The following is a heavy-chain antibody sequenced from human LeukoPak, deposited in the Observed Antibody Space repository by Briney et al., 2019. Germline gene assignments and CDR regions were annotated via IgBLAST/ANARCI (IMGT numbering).Heavy chain of an antibody. CDR1: GFTFSSYG. Sequence: GGSLRLSCAASGFTFSSYGMHWVRQAPGKGLEWVAVISYDGSNKYYADSVKGRFTISRDNSKNTLYLQVNSLRAEDTAVYYCASEGDYWGQGTLVTVSS. J-gene: IGHJ4*02. CDR2: ISYDGSNK. CDR3: ASEGDY. V-gene: IGHV3-30*03.